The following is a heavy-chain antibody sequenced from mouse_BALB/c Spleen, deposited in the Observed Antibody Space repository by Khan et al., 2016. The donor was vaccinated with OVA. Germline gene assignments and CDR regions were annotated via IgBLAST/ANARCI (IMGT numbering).Heavy chain of an antibody. J-gene: IGHJ3*01. CDR3: SPVDCSYVSFAY. Sequence: VQLQQSGPELVKPGASVKMSCKASGYKFTSYVMHWVKQKPGLGLEWIGYIYPYNDDTKYNEKLKGKATLTSEKSSRTAYIGLSCLTSEDFAVYYFSPVDCSYVSFAYLGQGTLFTVSA. V-gene: IGHV1S136*01. CDR2: IYPYNDDT. CDR1: GYKFTSYV. D-gene: IGHD1-1*01.